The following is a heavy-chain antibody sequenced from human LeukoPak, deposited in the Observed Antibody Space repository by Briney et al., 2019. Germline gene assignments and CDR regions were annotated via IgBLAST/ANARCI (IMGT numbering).Heavy chain of an antibody. J-gene: IGHJ3*02. CDR2: MNPNSGGT. Sequence: ASVKVSCKASGYSFTGHYMHWVRQAPGQGPEWMGWMNPNSGGTKYAQKFQGRVTMTRDTSISTAYMELSGLSFDDTAVYYCARPRTSGWIHDVYDIWGQGTMVTVSS. CDR3: ARPRTSGWIHDVYDI. D-gene: IGHD6-19*01. CDR1: GYSFTGHY. V-gene: IGHV1-2*02.